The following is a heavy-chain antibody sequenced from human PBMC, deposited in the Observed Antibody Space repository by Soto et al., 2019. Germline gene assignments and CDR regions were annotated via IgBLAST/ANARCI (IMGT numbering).Heavy chain of an antibody. Sequence: QVQLVQSGVEVKKPGSSVKVSCKAAGGSFSIYTVFWVRQAPGQGLEWMGRIIPMFDIANYAQNFQGRVTFNAHKLTETVYMEMLNLRSDNTAVYYCTLGSWSVEVFDNWGQGTLVTVSS. CDR2: IIPMFDIA. J-gene: IGHJ3*02. V-gene: IGHV1-69*02. CDR1: GGSFSIYT. D-gene: IGHD6-13*01. CDR3: TLGSWSVEVFDN.